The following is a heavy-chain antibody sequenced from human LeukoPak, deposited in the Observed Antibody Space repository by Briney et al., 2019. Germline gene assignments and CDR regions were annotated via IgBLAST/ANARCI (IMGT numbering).Heavy chain of an antibody. CDR1: GGSIRSSYYY. D-gene: IGHD3-16*02. CDR2: IYDSGST. V-gene: IGHV4-39*01. CDR3: ARGGNNYDYVWGSYRYNNWFDP. J-gene: IGHJ5*02. Sequence: SETLSLTCTVSGGSIRSSYYYWGWIRQPPGKGLEWIGSIYDSGSTYYNPSLKSRVTISVDTSKNQFSLKLSSVTAADTAVYYCARGGNNYDYVWGSYRYNNWFDPWGQGTLVTVSS.